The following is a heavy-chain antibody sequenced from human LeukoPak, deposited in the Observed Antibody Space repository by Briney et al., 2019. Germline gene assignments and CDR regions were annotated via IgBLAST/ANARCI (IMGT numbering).Heavy chain of an antibody. CDR2: ITGSGGNT. CDR3: AKWGDYDVLTGYYVSDY. V-gene: IGHV3-23*01. D-gene: IGHD3-9*01. J-gene: IGHJ4*02. Sequence: GGSLRLSCVASGFTFSNYAMSWVRQAPGKGLEWVSAITGSGGNTYYADSVKGRFTISRDNSKNTVFLQMNSLRAEDTAVYYCAKWGDYDVLTGYYVSDYWGQGTLVTVSS. CDR1: GFTFSNYA.